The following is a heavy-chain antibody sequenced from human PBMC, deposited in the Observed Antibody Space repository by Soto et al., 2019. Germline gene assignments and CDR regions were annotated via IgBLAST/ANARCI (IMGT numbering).Heavy chain of an antibody. Sequence: EVQLVESGGGLVQPGGSLRLSCAASGFTFSSYSMNWVRQAPGKGLEWVSYISSSSSTIYYVDSVKGRFTISRDNAKNSLYLQRNRLRDEDTAVYYCARDRAGAQYGWDVWGQGTTVTVSS. D-gene: IGHD1-26*01. CDR3: ARDRAGAQYGWDV. CDR1: GFTFSSYS. J-gene: IGHJ6*02. CDR2: ISSSSSTI. V-gene: IGHV3-48*02.